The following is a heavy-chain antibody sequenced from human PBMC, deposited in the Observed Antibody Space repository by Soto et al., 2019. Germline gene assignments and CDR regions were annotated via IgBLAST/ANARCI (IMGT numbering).Heavy chain of an antibody. Sequence: QLQLQESGPGLVKPSETLSLTCTVSGASISSSTYYWAWIRQPPGKGLEWIGSLYYSGTAYYNPSLKSRVTISVDTSRNQFSPKLSSVTAADTAVYYCARQYSGTYYFDSWGQGTLVTVSS. CDR1: GASISSSTYY. CDR2: LYYSGTA. J-gene: IGHJ4*02. D-gene: IGHD1-26*01. CDR3: ARQYSGTYYFDS. V-gene: IGHV4-39*01.